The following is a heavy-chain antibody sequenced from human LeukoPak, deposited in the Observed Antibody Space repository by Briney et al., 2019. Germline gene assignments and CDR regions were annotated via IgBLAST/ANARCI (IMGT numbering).Heavy chain of an antibody. CDR3: ARGATIFGVVIKSY. CDR1: GLTFSSYS. J-gene: IGHJ4*02. D-gene: IGHD3-3*01. Sequence: NPGGSLRLSCAASGLTFSSYSMSWVRQAPGKGLEWVSSISSSSSYLYYTDSVKGRFTISRDNAKNSLYLQMNSLRAEDTAVYCCARGATIFGVVIKSYWGQGTLVTVSS. CDR2: ISSSSSYL. V-gene: IGHV3-21*01.